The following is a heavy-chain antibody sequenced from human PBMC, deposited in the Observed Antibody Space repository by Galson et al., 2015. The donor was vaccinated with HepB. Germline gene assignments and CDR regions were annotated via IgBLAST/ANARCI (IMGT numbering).Heavy chain of an antibody. CDR2: IRGNGDET. Sequence: SLRLSCAASGFHFRTYAMSWVRQAPGKGLEWVSGIRGNGDETYYADSVTGRSTISRDNVKNTMYLQMNSLRVEDTAIYYCAKDRAIVVGIFDSWGQGTLVTVSS. D-gene: IGHD3-3*01. J-gene: IGHJ4*02. V-gene: IGHV3-23*01. CDR1: GFHFRTYA. CDR3: AKDRAIVVGIFDS.